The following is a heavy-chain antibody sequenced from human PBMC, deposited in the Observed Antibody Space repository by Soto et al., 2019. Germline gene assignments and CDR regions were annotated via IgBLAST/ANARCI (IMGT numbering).Heavy chain of an antibody. Sequence: PGGSLRLSCAASRFTFSNYGMHWVRQAPGKGLEWVAVIWCDGSNKYYADSVKGRFTISRDNSKNTLYLQMNSLRAEDTAVYYCARDDIPGRAVAIYGMDVWGQGTTVTVSS. CDR1: RFTFSNYG. J-gene: IGHJ6*02. D-gene: IGHD6-19*01. CDR2: IWCDGSNK. CDR3: ARDDIPGRAVAIYGMDV. V-gene: IGHV3-33*01.